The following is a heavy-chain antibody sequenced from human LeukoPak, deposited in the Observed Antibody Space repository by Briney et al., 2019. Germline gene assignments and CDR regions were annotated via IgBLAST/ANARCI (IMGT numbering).Heavy chain of an antibody. D-gene: IGHD6-19*01. V-gene: IGHV3-15*01. J-gene: IGHJ4*02. CDR1: GFTFSNAW. CDR2: IKSKTDGGTT. CDR3: VKGDQYHTGWRFDY. Sequence: GGSLRLSCAASGFTFSNAWMSWVRQAPGKGLEWVGRIKSKTDGGTTDYAAPVKGRFTISRDDSKNTLYLQMNSPRAEDTAVYYCVKGDQYHTGWRFDYWGQGTLVTVSS.